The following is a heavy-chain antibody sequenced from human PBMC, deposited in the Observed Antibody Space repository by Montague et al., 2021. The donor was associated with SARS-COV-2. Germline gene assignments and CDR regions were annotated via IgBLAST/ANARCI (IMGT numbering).Heavy chain of an antibody. J-gene: IGHJ6*02. CDR1: GGSISSSSYY. Sequence: SETLSLTCTVSGGSISSSSYYWGWIRQPPGKGLEWIGSIYYSGSTYYNPSLKSRVPISVDTSKNQFSLKLSSVTAADTAVYYCARLYDSSSYYYGMDVWGQGTTVTVSS. V-gene: IGHV4-39*01. CDR3: ARLYDSSSYYYGMDV. D-gene: IGHD5/OR15-5a*01. CDR2: IYYSGST.